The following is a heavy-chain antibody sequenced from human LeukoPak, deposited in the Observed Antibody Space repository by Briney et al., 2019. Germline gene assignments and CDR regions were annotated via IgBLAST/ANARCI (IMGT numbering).Heavy chain of an antibody. D-gene: IGHD3-22*01. V-gene: IGHV4-59*01. CDR1: GGSISSYY. Sequence: SETLSLTCTVSGGSISSYYWSWIRQPPGKGLEWIGYIYYSGSTNYNPSLKSRVTISGDTSKKQFSLKLSSVTAADTAVYYCASLRRSYDSSGYSYYFDYWGQGTLVTVSS. J-gene: IGHJ4*02. CDR2: IYYSGST. CDR3: ASLRRSYDSSGYSYYFDY.